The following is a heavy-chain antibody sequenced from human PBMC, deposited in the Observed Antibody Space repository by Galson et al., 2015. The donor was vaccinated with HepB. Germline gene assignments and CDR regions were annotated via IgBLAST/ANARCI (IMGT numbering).Heavy chain of an antibody. CDR3: AKLGIDY. J-gene: IGHJ4*02. V-gene: IGHV3-23*01. Sequence: SLRLSCAASGFILTNYDMHWVRQAPGKGLEWVSTVSGSGVRTFYADSVKGRFTTSRDNSKDTVYLQMNSLRAEDTAVYYCAKLGIDYWGQGTLVTVSS. D-gene: IGHD1-26*01. CDR2: VSGSGVRT. CDR1: GFILTNYD.